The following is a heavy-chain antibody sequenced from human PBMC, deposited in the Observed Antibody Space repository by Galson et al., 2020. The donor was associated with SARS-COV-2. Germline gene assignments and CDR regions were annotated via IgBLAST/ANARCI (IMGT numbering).Heavy chain of an antibody. CDR2: ISYDGSNK. CDR3: AKELPAAGSSSWYDPVLDY. CDR1: GFTFSSYG. V-gene: IGHV3-30*18. D-gene: IGHD6-13*01. J-gene: IGHJ4*02. Sequence: GESLKISCVASGFTFSSYGMHWVRQAPGKGLEWVAVISYDGSNKYYADSVKGRFTISRDNSKNTLYLQMNSLRAEDTAVYYCAKELPAAGSSSWYDPVLDYWGQGTLVTVSS.